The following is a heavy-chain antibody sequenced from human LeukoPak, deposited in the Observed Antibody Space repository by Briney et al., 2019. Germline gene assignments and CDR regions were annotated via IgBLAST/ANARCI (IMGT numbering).Heavy chain of an antibody. Sequence: SCKASGGTFSSYAMSWVRQAPGKGLEWVSAFSGSGGSIYYADSVKGRFTISRDNSKNTLYLQMNSLRAEDTAVYYCARGRQLVTGAFDIWGQGTMVTVSS. CDR3: ARGRQLVTGAFDI. J-gene: IGHJ3*02. CDR1: GGTFSSYA. CDR2: FSGSGGSI. V-gene: IGHV3-23*01. D-gene: IGHD6-13*01.